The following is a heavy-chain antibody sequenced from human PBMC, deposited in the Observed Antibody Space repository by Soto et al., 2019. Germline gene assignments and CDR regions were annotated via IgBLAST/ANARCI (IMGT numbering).Heavy chain of an antibody. CDR3: ARDQGRYGRTGYYYGMDV. CDR1: GFTFSSYA. D-gene: IGHD6-19*01. CDR2: ISYDGSNK. J-gene: IGHJ6*02. V-gene: IGHV3-30-3*01. Sequence: QVQLVESGGGVVQPGRSLRLSCAASGFTFSSYAMHWVRQAPGKGLEWVAVISYDGSNKYYADSVKGRFTISRDNSKNTLYLQMNSLRAEGTAVYYCARDQGRYGRTGYYYGMDVWGQGTTVTVSS.